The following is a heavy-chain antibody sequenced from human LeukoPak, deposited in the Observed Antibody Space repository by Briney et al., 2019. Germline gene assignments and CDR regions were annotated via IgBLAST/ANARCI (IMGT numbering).Heavy chain of an antibody. CDR3: ARDLIVVNWFDP. V-gene: IGHV1-2*06. D-gene: IGHD2-15*01. CDR2: INPNSGGT. Sequence: ASVKVSCKASGYTFTGYYMHWMRQAPGQGLEWMGRINPNSGGTNYAQKFQGRVTMTRDTPISTAYMELSRLRSDDTAVYYCARDLIVVNWFDPWGQGTLVTVSS. J-gene: IGHJ5*02. CDR1: GYTFTGYY.